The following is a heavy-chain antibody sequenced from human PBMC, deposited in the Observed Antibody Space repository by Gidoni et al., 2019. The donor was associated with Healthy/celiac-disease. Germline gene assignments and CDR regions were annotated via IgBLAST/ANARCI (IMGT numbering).Heavy chain of an antibody. CDR2: IRSKAYGGTT. V-gene: IGHV3-49*03. D-gene: IGHD3-22*01. CDR3: TRAYYDSSGYMAAEYFQH. J-gene: IGHJ1*01. Sequence: EVQLVESGGGLVQPGRSLRLSCTASGFTFGDYAMSWFRQAPGKGLEWVGFIRSKAYGGTTEYAASVKGRFTISRDDSKSIAYLQMNSLKTEDTAVYYCTRAYYDSSGYMAAEYFQHWGQGTLVTVSS. CDR1: GFTFGDYA.